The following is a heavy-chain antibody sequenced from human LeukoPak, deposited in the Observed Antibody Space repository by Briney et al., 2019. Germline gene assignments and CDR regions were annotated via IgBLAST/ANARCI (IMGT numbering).Heavy chain of an antibody. J-gene: IGHJ6*02. CDR1: GFTFSSYA. CDR3: ARDRLRAPHYYYYGMDV. CDR2: IYSGGST. Sequence: PGGSLRLSCAASGFTFSSYAMSWVRQAPGKGLEWVSVIYSGGSTYYADSVKGRFTIPRDNSKNTLYLQMNSLRAEDTAVYYCARDRLRAPHYYYYGMDVWGQGTTVTVSS. V-gene: IGHV3-53*01.